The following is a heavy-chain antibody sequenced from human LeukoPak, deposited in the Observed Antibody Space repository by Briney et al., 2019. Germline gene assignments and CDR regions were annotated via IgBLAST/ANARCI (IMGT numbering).Heavy chain of an antibody. J-gene: IGHJ6*02. D-gene: IGHD6-19*01. CDR3: ARDIAVAEIYYYYGMDV. V-gene: IGHV1-69*04. CDR2: IIPILGIA. CDR1: GGTFSSYA. Sequence: SVKVSCKASGGTFSSYAISWVRQAPGQGLEWMGRIIPILGIANYAQKFQGRVTITADKSTSTAYMELSSLRSEDTAVYYCARDIAVAEIYYYYGMDVWGQGTTVTVSS.